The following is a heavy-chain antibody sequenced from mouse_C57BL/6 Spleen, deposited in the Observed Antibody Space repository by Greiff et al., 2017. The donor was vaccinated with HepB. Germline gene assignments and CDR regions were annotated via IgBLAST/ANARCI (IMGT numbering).Heavy chain of an antibody. CDR2: INPNNGDT. J-gene: IGHJ3*01. D-gene: IGHD2-1*01. V-gene: IGHV1-26*01. Sequence: VQLQQSGPELVKPGASVKISCKASGYTFTDYYMNGVKQSHGKSLEWIGDINPNNGDTNYNQKFKGKATLTVDKSSITAFMELRSLTSEDSAVYYCARNGADGTRFAYWGQGTLLTVSA. CDR3: ARNGADGTRFAY. CDR1: GYTFTDYY.